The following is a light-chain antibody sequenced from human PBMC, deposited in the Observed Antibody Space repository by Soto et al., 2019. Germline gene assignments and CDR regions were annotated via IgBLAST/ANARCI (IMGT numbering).Light chain of an antibody. J-gene: IGKJ3*01. CDR1: QSISSY. Sequence: DIQMTQSPSSLSASVGDRVTITCRASQSISSYLNWYQQKPGKAPKLLIYAASSLQSGVPSRFSGSGSGTAFTLTISSLQPEEFATYYCQQSYSTHFTFGPGTKVDIK. V-gene: IGKV1-39*01. CDR3: QQSYSTHFT. CDR2: AAS.